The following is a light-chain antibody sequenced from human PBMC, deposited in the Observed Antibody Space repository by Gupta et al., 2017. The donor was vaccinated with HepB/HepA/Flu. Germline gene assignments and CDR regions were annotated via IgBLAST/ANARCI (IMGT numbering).Light chain of an antibody. CDR2: GNN. CDR1: SSNSGAGYD. CDR3: QSYDSSLSGSYV. J-gene: IGLJ1*01. V-gene: IGLV1-40*01. Sequence: QSVLTQPPSVSGAPGQRVTLSCTGSSSNSGAGYDVHWYQQLPGTAPKLLIYGNNNRPSGVPDRCSGSKSGTSTSLAITGLQAEDEADYYCQSYDSSLSGSYVFGTGTKVTVL.